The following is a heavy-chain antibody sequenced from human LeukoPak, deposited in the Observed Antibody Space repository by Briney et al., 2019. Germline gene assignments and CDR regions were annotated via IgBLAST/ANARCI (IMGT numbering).Heavy chain of an antibody. J-gene: IGHJ4*02. CDR3: AIRGYCSRGSCYSAPLDY. V-gene: IGHV5-51*01. CDR1: GYSFTTYW. D-gene: IGHD2-15*01. CDR2: IYPGDSNT. Sequence: GESLKISCKGSGYSFTTYWIGWVRQMPGKGLEWMGIIYPGDSNTRYSPSFQGQVTISADKSLSTAYLQWSSLKASDTARYYCAIRGYCSRGSCYSAPLDYWGQGTLVTVSS.